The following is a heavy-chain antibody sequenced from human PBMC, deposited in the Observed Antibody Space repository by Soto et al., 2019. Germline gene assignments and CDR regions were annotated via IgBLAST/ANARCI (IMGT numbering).Heavy chain of an antibody. Sequence: EVQLLESGGGLVQPGGSLRLSCAASGFTFSSYAMSWVRQAPGKGLEWVSALSGSGGSTYYADSVKGRFTISRDNSKNTLYLQMNSLRAEDKAVYYCAKGVGPGGLTFFDYWGQGTLVTVSS. CDR1: GFTFSSYA. D-gene: IGHD3-16*01. V-gene: IGHV3-23*01. J-gene: IGHJ4*02. CDR2: LSGSGGST. CDR3: AKGVGPGGLTFFDY.